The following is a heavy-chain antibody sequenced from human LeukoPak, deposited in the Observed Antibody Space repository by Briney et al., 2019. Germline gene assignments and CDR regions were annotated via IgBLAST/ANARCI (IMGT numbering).Heavy chain of an antibody. CDR2: FDPEDGET. V-gene: IGHV1-24*01. J-gene: IGHJ6*03. CDR1: GYTLTELS. Sequence: ASVTVSCKVSGYTLTELSMHWVRQAPGKGREWMGGFDPEDGETIYAQKFQGRVTMTEDTSTDTAYMELSSLRSEDTAVYYCATDSVAAAGRQYYYYMDVWGKGTTVTVSS. CDR3: ATDSVAAAGRQYYYYMDV. D-gene: IGHD6-13*01.